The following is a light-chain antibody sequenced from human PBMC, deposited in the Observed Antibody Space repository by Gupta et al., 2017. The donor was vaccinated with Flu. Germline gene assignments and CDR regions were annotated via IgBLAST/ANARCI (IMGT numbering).Light chain of an antibody. CDR3: QQDGSSRT. Sequence: EIVLTQSPGTLSLSPGERATLSCRASQSVSSSYLAWYQQKPGQAPRLLIYGASSRATGIPDRFSCSGSGTDFTLTSSRLEPEDFAVYYCQQDGSSRTFGQGTKVEIK. V-gene: IGKV3-20*01. CDR1: QSVSSSY. J-gene: IGKJ1*01. CDR2: GAS.